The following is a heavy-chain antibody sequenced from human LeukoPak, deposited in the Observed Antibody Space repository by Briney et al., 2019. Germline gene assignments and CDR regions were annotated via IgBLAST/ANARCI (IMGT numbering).Heavy chain of an antibody. CDR3: ARDSYQDYYGRFDP. J-gene: IGHJ5*02. D-gene: IGHD3-10*01. V-gene: IGHV3-33*01. CDR2: IWDDGNNK. Sequence: GGSLRLSCAASGFSFSNHGMHWVRQAPGKRLERVAVIWDDGNNKRYANSVNGRFTISRDNSENTLYLQMNSLTAEDTAMYYCARDSYQDYYGRFDPWGQGTLVIVSS. CDR1: GFSFSNHG.